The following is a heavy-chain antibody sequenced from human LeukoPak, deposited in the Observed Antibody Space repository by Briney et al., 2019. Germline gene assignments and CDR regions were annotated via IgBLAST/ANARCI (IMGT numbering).Heavy chain of an antibody. J-gene: IGHJ6*02. D-gene: IGHD3-9*01. Sequence: GGSLRLSCAASGFTFSSYWMSWVRQAPGKGLEWVANIKQDGSEKYYVDSVKGRFTISRDNAKNSLYLQMNSLRAEDTAVYYRARVLRYFDPYGMDVWGQGTTVTVSS. V-gene: IGHV3-7*01. CDR3: ARVLRYFDPYGMDV. CDR1: GFTFSSYW. CDR2: IKQDGSEK.